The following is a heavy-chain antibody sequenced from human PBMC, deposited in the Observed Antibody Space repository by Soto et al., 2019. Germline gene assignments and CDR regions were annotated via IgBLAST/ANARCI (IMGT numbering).Heavy chain of an antibody. D-gene: IGHD3-16*01. CDR1: GYTFTGYY. CDR2: INPNSGDT. V-gene: IGHV1-2*02. CDR3: SSNYDPAESYYCDVMDV. Sequence: ASVKVSCKASGYTFTGYYMHWVRQVPGQGLEWMGWINPNSGDTNYAQKFQGRVTMTTDTSTSTAYMELRSLRSDDTAVYYCSSNYDPAESYYCDVMDVWGQGTTVPGSS. J-gene: IGHJ6*02.